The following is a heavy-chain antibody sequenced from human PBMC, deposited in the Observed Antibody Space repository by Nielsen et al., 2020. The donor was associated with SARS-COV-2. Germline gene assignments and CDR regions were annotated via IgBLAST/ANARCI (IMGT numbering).Heavy chain of an antibody. CDR2: ISYDGSNK. V-gene: IGHV3-30-3*01. J-gene: IGHJ6*02. CDR3: AREKQYQLLWVSYYGMDV. D-gene: IGHD2-2*01. Sequence: WIRQPPGKGLEWVAVISYDGSNKYYADSVKGRFTISRDNSKNTLYLQMNSLRAEGTAVYYCAREKQYQLLWVSYYGMDVWGQGTTVTVSS.